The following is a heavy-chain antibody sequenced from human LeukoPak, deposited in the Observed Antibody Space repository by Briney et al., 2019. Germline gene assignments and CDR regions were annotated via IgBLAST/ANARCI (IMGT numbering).Heavy chain of an antibody. V-gene: IGHV3-15*01. CDR2: IKSKTDSVTT. D-gene: IGHD2-15*01. CDR1: GFTFSNAW. J-gene: IGHJ4*02. Sequence: GGSLRLSCAASGFTFSNAWMSWVRQAPGKGLEGVGRIKSKTDSVTTHYAAPVKGRFTISRDDSKNTLYLQMNSLKPEDTAVYYCTTGIVSAGSCCWGQGTLVTVSS. CDR3: TTGIVSAGSCC.